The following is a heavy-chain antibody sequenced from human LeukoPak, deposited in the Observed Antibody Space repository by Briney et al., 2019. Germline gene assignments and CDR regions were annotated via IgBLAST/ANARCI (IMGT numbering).Heavy chain of an antibody. V-gene: IGHV5-51*01. Sequence: GESLKISCKGSGYSFTSYWIGWVRQMPGKGLEYMGIIYPGYSDTRYSPSFQGQVNISADRSISTAYLQWSSLKASDTAIYYCARAAADTINSFDYWGQGTLVTVSS. D-gene: IGHD6-13*01. CDR3: ARAAADTINSFDY. J-gene: IGHJ4*02. CDR1: GYSFTSYW. CDR2: IYPGYSDT.